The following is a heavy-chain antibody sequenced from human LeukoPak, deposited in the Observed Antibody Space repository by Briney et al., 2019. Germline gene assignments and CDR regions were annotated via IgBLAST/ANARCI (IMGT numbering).Heavy chain of an antibody. V-gene: IGHV3-48*02. J-gene: IGHJ2*01. Sequence: RGSLRLSCAASGFTFSTYSMNWVRQAPGKGLESIAYISGSGSPIYYAASVKGRFTISRDNADNSLYLQMNNLRDEDTAVYYCATSGGSRAYWYFELWGRGTLVTVSS. CDR1: GFTFSTYS. CDR2: ISGSGSPI. D-gene: IGHD3-16*01. CDR3: ATSGGSRAYWYFEL.